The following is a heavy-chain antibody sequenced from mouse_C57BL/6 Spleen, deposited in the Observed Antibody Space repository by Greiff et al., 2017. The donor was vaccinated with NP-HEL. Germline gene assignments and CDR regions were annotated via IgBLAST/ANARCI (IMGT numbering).Heavy chain of an antibody. CDR3: ARGSADFDV. CDR1: GFTFSDYG. V-gene: IGHV5-17*01. Sequence: EVQLVESGGGLVKPGGSLKLSCAASGFTFSDYGMHWVRQAPEKGLEWVAYISSGSSTIYYAATVKGRLTISRDNANNTLFLQMTSLSSEDTARDYCARGSADFDVWGTGTTVTVSS. CDR2: ISSGSSTI. D-gene: IGHD6-1*01. J-gene: IGHJ1*03.